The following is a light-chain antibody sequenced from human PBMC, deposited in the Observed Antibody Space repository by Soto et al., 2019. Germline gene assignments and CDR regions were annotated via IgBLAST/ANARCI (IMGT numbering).Light chain of an antibody. CDR2: DDS. J-gene: IGKJ1*01. CDR3: QQYNSYPCT. CDR1: QSISSW. V-gene: IGKV1-5*01. Sequence: IHVTHAAASLSASLGDIVTITVRASQSISSWLAWYQQKPGKAPNLLIYDDSSLESGVPSRFSGSGSGTEFTLTISSLQPDDFATYYCQQYNSYPCTFGQRNKLAIK.